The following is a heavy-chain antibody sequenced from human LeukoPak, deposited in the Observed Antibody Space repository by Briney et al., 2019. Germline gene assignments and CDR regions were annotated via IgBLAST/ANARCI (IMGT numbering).Heavy chain of an antibody. J-gene: IGHJ6*02. V-gene: IGHV3-53*01. CDR1: GFTVSSNY. CDR3: ARERGPWDDYVRTTEEERGMDV. CDR2: IYSGGSA. Sequence: GGSLRLSCAASGFTVSSNYMSWVRQAPGKGLEWVSVIYSGGSAYYADSVKGRFTISRDNSKNTLYLQMNRLRAEDTAVYYCARERGPWDDYVRTTEEERGMDVWGQGTTVTVSS. D-gene: IGHD4-17*01.